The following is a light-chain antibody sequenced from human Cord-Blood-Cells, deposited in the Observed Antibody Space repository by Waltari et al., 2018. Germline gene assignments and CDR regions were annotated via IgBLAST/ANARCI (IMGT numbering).Light chain of an antibody. V-gene: IGKV3-20*01. Sequence: EIVLTQSPGTLSXSPGERATLSCRASQSVSSSYLAWYQQKPGQAPRLLIYGASSRATGIPDRFSGSGSGTDFTLTISRLEPEDFAVYYCQQXGSSPRTFGXGXXXE. CDR3: QQXGSSPRT. CDR1: QSVSSSY. CDR2: GAS. J-gene: IGKJ2*01.